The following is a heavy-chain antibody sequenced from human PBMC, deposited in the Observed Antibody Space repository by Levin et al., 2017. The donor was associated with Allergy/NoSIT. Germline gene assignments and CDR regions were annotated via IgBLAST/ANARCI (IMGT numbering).Heavy chain of an antibody. CDR3: AGGDSAVALY. J-gene: IGHJ4*02. V-gene: IGHV3-30*04. Sequence: GGSLRLSCAASGFTFSSYAMHWVRQAPGKGLEWVAVISYDGSNKYYADSVKGRFTISRDNSKNTLYLQMNSLRAEDTAVYYCAGGDSAVALYWGQGTLVTVSS. D-gene: IGHD6-19*01. CDR2: ISYDGSNK. CDR1: GFTFSSYA.